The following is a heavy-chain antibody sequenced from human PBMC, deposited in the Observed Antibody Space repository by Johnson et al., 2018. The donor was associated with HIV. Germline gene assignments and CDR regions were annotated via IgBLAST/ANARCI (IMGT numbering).Heavy chain of an antibody. CDR3: ARMTTTVSHHDAFYS. Sequence: QVQLVESGGGVVQPGGSLRLTCAASGFTFSSYGMHWVRQAPGKGLEWVAFIRYDGTNKYYADSMKGRFTISRDNSKNTLYLQMSSLRPEDTAVYYCARMTTTVSHHDAFYSWGQGTMVTVSS. CDR2: IRYDGTNK. J-gene: IGHJ3*02. D-gene: IGHD4-17*01. CDR1: GFTFSSYG. V-gene: IGHV3-30*02.